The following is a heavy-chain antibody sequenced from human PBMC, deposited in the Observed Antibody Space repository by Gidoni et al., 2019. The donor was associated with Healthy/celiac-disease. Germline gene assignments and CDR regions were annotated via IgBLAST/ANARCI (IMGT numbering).Heavy chain of an antibody. V-gene: IGHV4-39*01. D-gene: IGHD1-20*01. J-gene: IGHJ4*02. Sequence: QLQLQESGPGLVKPSETLSPTCTVSGASISSSSYYWGWIRQPPGKGLEWIGSIYYSGSTYYNPSLKSRVTISVDTSKNQFSLKLSSVTAADTAVYYCAYYNWGNFDYWGQGTLVTVSS. CDR3: AYYNWGNFDY. CDR1: GASISSSSYY. CDR2: IYYSGST.